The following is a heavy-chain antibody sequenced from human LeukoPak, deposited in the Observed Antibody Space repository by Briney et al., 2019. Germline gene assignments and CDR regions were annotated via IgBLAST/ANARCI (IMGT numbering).Heavy chain of an antibody. J-gene: IGHJ5*02. CDR1: GGSISGGSYY. D-gene: IGHD3-10*01. CDR2: IYTSGST. Sequence: PSETLSLTCTVSGGSISGGSYYWSWIRQPAGKGLEWIVRIYTSGSTNYNPSLKSRVTISVDTSKNQFSLKLSSVTAADTAVYYCARGPLLWFGELYWYNWFDPWGQGTLVTVSS. V-gene: IGHV4-61*02. CDR3: ARGPLLWFGELYWYNWFDP.